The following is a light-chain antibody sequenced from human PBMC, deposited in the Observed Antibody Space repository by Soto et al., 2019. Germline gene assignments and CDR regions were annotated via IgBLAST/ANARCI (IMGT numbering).Light chain of an antibody. J-gene: IGKJ1*01. CDR3: LQYDKWPPWT. CDR1: QSVSSN. V-gene: IGKV3D-15*01. CDR2: DAS. Sequence: VMTQSKATLSVSPGERATLSCRASQSVSSNLAWYQQKPGQAPRLLIYDASNRANGIPARFSGSGSGTEFTLTISSLQSEDFAVYYCLQYDKWPPWTFAQRTMV.